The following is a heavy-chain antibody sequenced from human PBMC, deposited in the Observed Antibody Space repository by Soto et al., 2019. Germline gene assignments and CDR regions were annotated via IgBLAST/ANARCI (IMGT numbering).Heavy chain of an antibody. D-gene: IGHD3-16*01. J-gene: IGHJ6*02. CDR2: ISGSGGST. CDR1: GFTFSSYA. CDR3: AKDYVSYYYYYGMDV. V-gene: IGHV3-23*01. Sequence: SLRLSCAASGFTFSSYAMSWVRQAPGKGLEWVSAISGSGGSTYYADSVKGRFTISRDNSKNTLYLQMNSLRAEDTAVYYCAKDYVSYYYYYGMDVWGQGTTVTVSS.